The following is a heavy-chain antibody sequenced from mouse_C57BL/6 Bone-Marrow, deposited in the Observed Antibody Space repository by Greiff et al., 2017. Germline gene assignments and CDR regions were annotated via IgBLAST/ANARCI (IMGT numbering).Heavy chain of an antibody. V-gene: IGHV1-55*01. CDR2: IYPGSGST. Sequence: QVQLQQPGAELVKPGASVKMPCKASGYTFTSYWITWVKQRPGQGLEWIGDIYPGSGSTNYNEKFKSKATLTVDTSSSTAYMQLSSLTSEDSAVYYCARETAQATNFDVWGTGTTVTVSS. D-gene: IGHD3-2*02. CDR3: ARETAQATNFDV. J-gene: IGHJ1*03. CDR1: GYTFTSYW.